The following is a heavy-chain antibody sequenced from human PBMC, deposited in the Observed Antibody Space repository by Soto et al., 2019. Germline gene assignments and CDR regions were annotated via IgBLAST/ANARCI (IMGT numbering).Heavy chain of an antibody. CDR1: GGSFSAYY. Sequence: QVQLQQWGAGLLKPSETLSLTCAVSGGSFSAYYWNWIRQAPGKGLEWIGEINHSGSTNYNPSLKSRVTISIDTSKNLLSLKLNSVTAADTAVYYCAGDGAFRYCTNGVCYSTFDSWGQGTLVSVSS. CDR2: INHSGST. V-gene: IGHV4-34*02. CDR3: AGDGAFRYCTNGVCYSTFDS. J-gene: IGHJ4*02. D-gene: IGHD2-8*01.